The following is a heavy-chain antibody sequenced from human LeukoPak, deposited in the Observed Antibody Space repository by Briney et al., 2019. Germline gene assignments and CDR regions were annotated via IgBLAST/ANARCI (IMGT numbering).Heavy chain of an antibody. CDR2: INHSGST. D-gene: IGHD2-2*01. J-gene: IGHJ4*02. CDR1: GGSFSGYY. V-gene: IGHV4-34*01. CDR3: ARGPWYCSSTSCSSSGFDY. Sequence: SETLSLNCAVYGGSFSGYYWSWIRQPPGQGLEWTGEINHSGSTNYNPSLKSRVTISVDTSKNQFSLKLSSVTAADTAVYYCARGPWYCSSTSCSSSGFDYWGQGTLVTVSS.